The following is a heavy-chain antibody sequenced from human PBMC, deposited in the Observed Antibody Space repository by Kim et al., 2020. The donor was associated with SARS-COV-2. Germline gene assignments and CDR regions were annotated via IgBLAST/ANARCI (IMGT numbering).Heavy chain of an antibody. CDR2: DGSST. J-gene: IGHJ5*02. CDR3: AGVSWFDP. D-gene: IGHD3-10*01. Sequence: DGSSTSYADSVKGRFTISRDNAKNTLYLQMNSLRAEDTAVYYCAGVSWFDPGGQGTLVTVAS. V-gene: IGHV3-74*01.